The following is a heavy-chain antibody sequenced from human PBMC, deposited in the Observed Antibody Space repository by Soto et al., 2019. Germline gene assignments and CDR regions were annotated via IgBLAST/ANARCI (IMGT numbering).Heavy chain of an antibody. CDR3: ARDRRIYYDFWSGYWARFDP. D-gene: IGHD3-3*01. CDR1: GYTFTSYA. J-gene: IGHJ5*02. V-gene: IGHV1-3*01. CDR2: INAGNGNT. Sequence: ASVKVSCKASGYTFTSYAMHWVRQAPGQRLEWMGWINAGNGNTKYSQKFQGRVTITRDTSASTAYMELSSLRSEGTAVYYCARDRRIYYDFWSGYWARFDPWGQGTLVTVSS.